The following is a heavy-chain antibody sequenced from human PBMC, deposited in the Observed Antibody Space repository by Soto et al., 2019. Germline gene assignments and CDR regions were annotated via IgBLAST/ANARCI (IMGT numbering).Heavy chain of an antibody. Sequence: PSETLSLTCTVSGGSISDYYWSWIRQPPGKGLEWIGEIYHSGSTNYNPSLKSRVTISVDKSKNQFSLKPSSVTAADTAVYYCARDLTFPYCSGGSCYRGWFDPWGQGTLVTVSS. CDR3: ARDLTFPYCSGGSCYRGWFDP. CDR1: GGSISDYY. D-gene: IGHD2-15*01. J-gene: IGHJ5*02. V-gene: IGHV4-59*12. CDR2: IYHSGST.